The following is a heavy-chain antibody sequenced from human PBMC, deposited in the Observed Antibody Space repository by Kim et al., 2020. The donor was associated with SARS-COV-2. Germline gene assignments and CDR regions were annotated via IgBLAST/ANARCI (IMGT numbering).Heavy chain of an antibody. J-gene: IGHJ3*02. V-gene: IGHV3-21*01. CDR1: GFTFSSYS. CDR2: ISSSSSYI. CDR3: ARGNLYYDSSGYYQEGDAFDI. Sequence: GGSLRLSCAASGFTFSSYSMNWVRQAPGKGLEWVSSISSSSSYIYYADSVKGRFTISRDNAKNSLYLQMNSLRAEDTAVYYCARGNLYYDSSGYYQEGDAFDIWGQGTMVTVSS. D-gene: IGHD3-22*01.